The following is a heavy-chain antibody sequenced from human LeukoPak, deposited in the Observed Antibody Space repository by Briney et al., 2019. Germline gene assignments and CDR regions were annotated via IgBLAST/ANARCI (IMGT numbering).Heavy chain of an antibody. CDR2: ISGSGGST. Sequence: GGSLRLSCAASGFTFSSHWMHWVRQAPGKGLEWVSAISGSGGSTYYADSVKGRFTISRDNSKNTLYLQMNSLRAEDTAVYYCANGGYDFWSDYYFDYWGQGTLVTVSS. CDR3: ANGGYDFWSDYYFDY. J-gene: IGHJ4*02. CDR1: GFTFSSHW. D-gene: IGHD3-3*01. V-gene: IGHV3-23*01.